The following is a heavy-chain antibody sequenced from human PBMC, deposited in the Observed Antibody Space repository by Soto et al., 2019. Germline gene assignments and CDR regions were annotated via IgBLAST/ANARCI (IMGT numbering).Heavy chain of an antibody. Sequence: QVQLVQSFAKMKKPAASVKVSCKASGYSFTGCSLHWVRQAPGKGLERMGWINPNNGGTKYAQNFQGRLTMTRDTSIATAYMDLTRLISDDTAVYCCARGYYHDRDLEYWGQGTLVTVSS. CDR1: GYSFTGCS. D-gene: IGHD3-22*01. J-gene: IGHJ4*02. CDR2: INPNNGGT. CDR3: ARGYYHDRDLEY. V-gene: IGHV1-2*02.